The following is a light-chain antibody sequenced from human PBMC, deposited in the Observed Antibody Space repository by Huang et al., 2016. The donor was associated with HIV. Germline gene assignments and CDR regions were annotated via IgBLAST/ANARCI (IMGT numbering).Light chain of an antibody. CDR1: QGISNW. J-gene: IGKJ2*01. V-gene: IGKV1-12*01. CDR3: QQIITFPYT. CDR2: ATS. Sequence: DIQMTQYPSSVSASVADRVSLTCRASQGISNWLASYQQKPGKAPKLLIYATSNLQSGVPSRFSGSGSGTYFTLTISGLQPEDFATYFCQQIITFPYTFGQGTKLEIK.